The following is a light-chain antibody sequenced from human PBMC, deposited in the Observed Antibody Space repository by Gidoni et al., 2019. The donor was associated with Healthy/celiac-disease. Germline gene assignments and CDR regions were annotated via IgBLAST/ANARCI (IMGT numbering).Light chain of an antibody. CDR1: QSVSTY. CDR3: QQRSDWRGT. Sequence: IVLTQSPATLSLSPAESATLSCRASQSVSTYLAWYQQKPGQAPRLLIYDASNRATGIPARFSGSGSGTDFTLTISSLEPEDFAVYYCQQRSDWRGTFGPGTKVDIK. J-gene: IGKJ3*01. V-gene: IGKV3-11*01. CDR2: DAS.